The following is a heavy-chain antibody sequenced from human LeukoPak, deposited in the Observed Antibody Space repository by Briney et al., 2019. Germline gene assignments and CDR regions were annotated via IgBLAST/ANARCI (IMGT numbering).Heavy chain of an antibody. CDR1: GGSISSYY. J-gene: IGHJ4*02. CDR2: INHSGST. V-gene: IGHV4-34*01. CDR3: ARGTNSSSWYATFDY. D-gene: IGHD6-13*01. Sequence: PSETLSLTCTVSGGSISSYYWSWIRQPPGKGLEWIGEINHSGSTNYNPSLKSRVTISVDTSKNQFSLKLSSVTAADTAVYYCARGTNSSSWYATFDYWGQGTLVTVSS.